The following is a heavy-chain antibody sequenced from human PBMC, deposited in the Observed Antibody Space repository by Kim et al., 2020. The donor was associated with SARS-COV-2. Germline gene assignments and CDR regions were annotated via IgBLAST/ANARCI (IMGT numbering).Heavy chain of an antibody. CDR3: ARDLRRRSSFDY. D-gene: IGHD6-25*01. Sequence: YHADSVKGRNTIDRDNANNYLYLQRSSLRAEETAVYYCARDLRRRSSFDYWAQGTLVTVSS. J-gene: IGHJ4*02. V-gene: IGHV3-11*04.